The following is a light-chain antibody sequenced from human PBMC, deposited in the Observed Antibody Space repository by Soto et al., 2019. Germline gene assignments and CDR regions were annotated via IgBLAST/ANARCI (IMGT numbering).Light chain of an antibody. CDR2: LEGSGSY. Sequence: QSVLTQSSSASASLGSSVKLTCTLSSGHSSYIIAWHQQQPGKAPRYLMKLEGSGSYNKGSGVPDRFSGSSSGADRYLTISNRQSEDEADYYCETSDSNTRVFGGGTKVTVL. CDR1: SGHSSYI. J-gene: IGLJ3*02. CDR3: ETSDSNTRV. V-gene: IGLV4-60*03.